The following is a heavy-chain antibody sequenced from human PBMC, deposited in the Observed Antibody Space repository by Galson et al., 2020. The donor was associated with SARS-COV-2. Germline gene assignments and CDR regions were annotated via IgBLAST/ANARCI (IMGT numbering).Heavy chain of an antibody. J-gene: IGHJ4*02. D-gene: IGHD3-3*02. CDR2: IYSGGST. CDR3: ARGHLPY. CDR1: GFTVSSNY. V-gene: IGHV3-53*01. Sequence: GESLKISCAASGFTVSSNYMSWVRQAPGKGLEWVSVIYSGGSTYYADSVKGRFTISRDNSKNTLYLQMNSLRAEDTAVYYCARGHLPYWGQGTLVTVSS.